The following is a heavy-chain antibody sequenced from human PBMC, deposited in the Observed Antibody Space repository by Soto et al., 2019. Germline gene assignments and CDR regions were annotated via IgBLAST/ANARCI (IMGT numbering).Heavy chain of an antibody. V-gene: IGHV3-53*01. J-gene: IGHJ4*02. CDR2: IYSGGST. Sequence: PGESLKISCAASGFTVSSNYMSWVRQAPGKGLEWVSVIYSGGSTYYADSVKGRFTISRDNSKNTLYLQMNSLRAEDTAVYYCARGGWNYDNYWGQGTLVTVSS. D-gene: IGHD1-7*01. CDR3: ARGGWNYDNY. CDR1: GFTVSSNY.